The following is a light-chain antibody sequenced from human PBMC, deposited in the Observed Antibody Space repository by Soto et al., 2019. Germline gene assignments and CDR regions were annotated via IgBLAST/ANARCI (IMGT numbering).Light chain of an antibody. CDR3: QHHETSLYT. V-gene: IGKV3-20*01. CDR1: QIISSTY. Sequence: DIVWTQSPGTLSLSPGERATLSCRASQIISSTYLGWYQQIPGQAPRLLIYGSSSMATGIPDRFSGSRARTNFPLILISLEPEDFALYYCQHHETSLYTFGQGTKLAI. J-gene: IGKJ2*01. CDR2: GSS.